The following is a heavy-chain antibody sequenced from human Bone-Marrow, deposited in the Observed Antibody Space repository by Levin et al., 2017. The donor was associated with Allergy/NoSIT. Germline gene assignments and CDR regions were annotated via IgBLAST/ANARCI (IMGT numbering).Heavy chain of an antibody. J-gene: IGHJ5*02. CDR2: ISYNGKEK. Sequence: PGGSLRLSCSVSGFTFRDFGMHWVRQAPGKGLEWVSLISYNGKEKFYADSVKGRFTISRDNINNLLFLHMNDLRPEDTAVYFCAKEIKPTHLCDAWGQGTLVAVSS. CDR3: AKEIKPTHLCDA. V-gene: IGHV3-30*18. CDR1: GFTFRDFG.